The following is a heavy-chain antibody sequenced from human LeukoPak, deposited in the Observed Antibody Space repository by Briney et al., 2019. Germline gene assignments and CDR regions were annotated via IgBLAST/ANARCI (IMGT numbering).Heavy chain of an antibody. V-gene: IGHV3-7*01. J-gene: IGHJ4*02. CDR1: GVTFSSYW. CDR2: IRQDGSAK. CDR3: ARDKTRYSGSYGDY. D-gene: IGHD1-26*01. Sequence: GGSLRLSCAASGVTFSSYWMSWVRQAPGKGLEWVSNIRQDGSAKYYVDSVKGRFTISRDNAKNSLYLQMNSLRAEGTAVYYCARDKTRYSGSYGDYWGQGTLVTVSS.